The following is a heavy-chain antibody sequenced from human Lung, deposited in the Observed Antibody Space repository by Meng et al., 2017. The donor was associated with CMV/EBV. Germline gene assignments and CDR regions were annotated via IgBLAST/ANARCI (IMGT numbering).Heavy chain of an antibody. CDR3: EITFPAATPPSM. D-gene: IGHD6-13*01. CDR1: GYRFSSYW. CDR2: FYPGDSNT. V-gene: IGHV5-51*01. J-gene: IGHJ3*02. Sequence: GESLKISCKGSGYRFSSYWVDWVRQMPGKGLEWMGIFYPGDSNTRYSPSFQGQVTISADKSITTDYMQLSSLKASDTAIYYCEITFPAATPPSMWGQGTMVTVSS.